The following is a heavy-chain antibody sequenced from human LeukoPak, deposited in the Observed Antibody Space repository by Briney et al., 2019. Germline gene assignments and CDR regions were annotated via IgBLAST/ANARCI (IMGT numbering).Heavy chain of an antibody. Sequence: GGSLRLSCAASGFTFSSYNMNWVRQAPGKGLEWVSSISSSSSYIYYADSVKGRFTISRGNAKNSLYLQMNSLRAEDTAVYYCAAGRAGHFDWLYREYYFDYWGQGTRVTVSS. D-gene: IGHD3-9*01. CDR2: ISSSSSYI. CDR1: GFTFSSYN. J-gene: IGHJ4*02. V-gene: IGHV3-21*01. CDR3: AAGRAGHFDWLYREYYFDY.